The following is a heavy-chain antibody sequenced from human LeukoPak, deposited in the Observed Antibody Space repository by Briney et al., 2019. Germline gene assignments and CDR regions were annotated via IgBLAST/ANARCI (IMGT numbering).Heavy chain of an antibody. V-gene: IGHV3-23*01. CDR1: GFAFSSYA. CDR3: ARVKADSADY. J-gene: IGHJ4*02. D-gene: IGHD6-13*01. CDR2: ISGRGGAT. Sequence: GGSLRLSCAASGFAFSSYAMSWVRQAPGKGLEWVSGISGRGGATYYADSVKGRFTISRDNSKNTLYLQMNSLRAEDTAVYYCARVKADSADYWGQGTLVTVSS.